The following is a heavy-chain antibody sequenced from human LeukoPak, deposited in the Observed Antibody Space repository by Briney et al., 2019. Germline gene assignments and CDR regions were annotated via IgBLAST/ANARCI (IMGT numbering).Heavy chain of an antibody. D-gene: IGHD5-12*01. J-gene: IGHJ4*02. CDR2: IYYSGST. Sequence: SETLSLTCTVSGGSISSYYWSWIRQPPGKGLEWIGYIYYSGSTNYNPSLKSRVTISVDTSKNQFSLKLISVTAADTAMYYCARLPKWLRGFDYWGQGTLVTVSS. CDR3: ARLPKWLRGFDY. V-gene: IGHV4-59*01. CDR1: GGSISSYY.